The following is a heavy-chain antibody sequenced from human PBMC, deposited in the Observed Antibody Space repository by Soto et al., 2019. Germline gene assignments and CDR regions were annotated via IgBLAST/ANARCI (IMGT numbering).Heavy chain of an antibody. J-gene: IGHJ4*02. CDR1: GFTFSSYA. CDR3: AKTGGYSGYDSEIPFDY. CDR2: ISGSGGST. D-gene: IGHD5-12*01. V-gene: IGHV3-23*01. Sequence: LSLTCAASGFTFSSYAMSWVRQAPGKGLEWVSAISGSGGSTYYADSVKGRFTISRDNSKNTLYLQMNSLRAEDTAVYYCAKTGGYSGYDSEIPFDYWGQGTLVTVSS.